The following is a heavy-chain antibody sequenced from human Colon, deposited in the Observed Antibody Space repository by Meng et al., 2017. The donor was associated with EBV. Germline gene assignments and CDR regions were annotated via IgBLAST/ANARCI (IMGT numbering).Heavy chain of an antibody. V-gene: IGHV4-61*01. CDR2: IYYIGGT. D-gene: IGHD3-10*01. Sequence: QVQLQEPGPGLVKPSETLSLTCTVSGDSVATGRYYWSWIRQPPGKGLEWIAYIYYIGGTNYNPSLKSRLTISLDTSKNQFSLSLRSVTAADTAVYYCARVSGRSFDPWGQGTLVTVSS. CDR1: GDSVATGRYY. CDR3: ARVSGRSFDP. J-gene: IGHJ5*02.